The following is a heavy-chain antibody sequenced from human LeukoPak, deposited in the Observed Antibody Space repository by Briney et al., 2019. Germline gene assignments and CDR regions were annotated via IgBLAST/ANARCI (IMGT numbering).Heavy chain of an antibody. V-gene: IGHV4-30-4*01. Sequence: SETLSLTCTVSGGSISSGDYYWSWIRQPPGKGLEWIGYIYYSGSTYYNPSLKSRVTISVDTSKNQFSLKLSPVTAADTAVYYCARVDGRGIAAAASFDYWGQGTLVTVSS. D-gene: IGHD6-13*01. CDR2: IYYSGST. J-gene: IGHJ4*02. CDR1: GGSISSGDYY. CDR3: ARVDGRGIAAAASFDY.